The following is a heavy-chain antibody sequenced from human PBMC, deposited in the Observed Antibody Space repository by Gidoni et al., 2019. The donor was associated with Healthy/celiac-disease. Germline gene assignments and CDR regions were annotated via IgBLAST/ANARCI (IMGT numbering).Heavy chain of an antibody. V-gene: IGHV3-30*04. D-gene: IGHD6-19*01. CDR3: AREWLFNY. CDR1: GFTFSSYA. Sequence: QVQLVESGGGVVQPGMSLRLSCAASGFTFSSYAMHWVRQAPGKGLEWVAVISYDGSNKYYADSVKGRFTISRDNSKNTLYRQMNSLRAEDTAVYYCAREWLFNYWGQGTLVTVSS. CDR2: ISYDGSNK. J-gene: IGHJ4*02.